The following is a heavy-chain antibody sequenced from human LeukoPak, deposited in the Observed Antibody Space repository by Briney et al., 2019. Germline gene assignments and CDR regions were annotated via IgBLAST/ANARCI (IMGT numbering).Heavy chain of an antibody. J-gene: IGHJ5*02. CDR2: IDTSGST. CDR3: AREGIPTVPNWFDP. Sequence: SETLSLTCTVSSGSISGYYWSWIRQPAGKGLVWIGRIDTSGSTNYSPSLKSRVTMSVDTSKNQFSLKLTSVTAADTAVYYCAREGIPTVPNWFDPWGQGTLVTVSS. CDR1: SGSISGYY. D-gene: IGHD4-17*01. V-gene: IGHV4-4*07.